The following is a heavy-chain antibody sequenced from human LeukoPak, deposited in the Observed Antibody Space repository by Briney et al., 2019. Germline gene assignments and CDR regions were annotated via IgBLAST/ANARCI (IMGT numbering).Heavy chain of an antibody. CDR3: ARDGEGLQPLGPSDY. V-gene: IGHV1-69*04. D-gene: IGHD5-24*01. Sequence: ASVKVSCKASGGTFSSYAISWVRQAPGQGLEWMGRIIPIFGIANYAQKFQGRVTITADKSTSTAYMELSSLRSEDTVVYYCARDGEGLQPLGPSDYWGQGTLVTVSS. CDR1: GGTFSSYA. CDR2: IIPIFGIA. J-gene: IGHJ4*02.